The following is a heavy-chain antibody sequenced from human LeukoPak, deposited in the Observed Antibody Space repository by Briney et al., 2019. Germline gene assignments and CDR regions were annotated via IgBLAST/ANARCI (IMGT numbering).Heavy chain of an antibody. CDR2: ISYDGSNK. Sequence: GGSLRLSCAASKFIFNNYGMHWVRQAPGKGLEWVAVISYDGSNKYYADSVKGRFTISRDNSKNTLYLQMNSLRAEDTAVYYCANSYYYGSGSYGDYWGQGTLVTVSS. V-gene: IGHV3-30*18. D-gene: IGHD3-10*01. CDR1: KFIFNNYG. J-gene: IGHJ4*02. CDR3: ANSYYYGSGSYGDY.